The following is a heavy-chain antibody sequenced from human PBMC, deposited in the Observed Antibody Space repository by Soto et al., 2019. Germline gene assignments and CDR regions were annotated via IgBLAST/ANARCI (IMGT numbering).Heavy chain of an antibody. Sequence: QLQLQESGPGLVKPSETLSLTCTVSGGSISSSSYYWGWIRQPPGKGLEWIGSIYYSGSTYYNPSLKSRVTISVDTSTNQFSLKLSSVTAADTAVYYCASQASPYYYYGMAVWGQGTTVTVSS. CDR1: GGSISSSSYY. J-gene: IGHJ6*02. V-gene: IGHV4-39*01. CDR3: ASQASPYYYYGMAV. CDR2: IYYSGST.